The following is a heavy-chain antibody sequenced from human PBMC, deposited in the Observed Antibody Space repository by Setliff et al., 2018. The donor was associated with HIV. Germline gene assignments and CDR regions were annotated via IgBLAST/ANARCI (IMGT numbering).Heavy chain of an antibody. CDR3: ARERNYYGSGSYLDY. CDR2: INPNSGGT. CDR1: GYTFTGYY. Sequence: ASVKVSCKASGYTFTGYYMHWVRQAPGQGLEWMGRINPNSGGTNYAQRFQGSVTMTRDTYISTAYMELSRLRSDDTTVYYCARERNYYGSGSYLDYWGQGTLVTVSS. J-gene: IGHJ4*02. D-gene: IGHD3-10*01. V-gene: IGHV1-2*06.